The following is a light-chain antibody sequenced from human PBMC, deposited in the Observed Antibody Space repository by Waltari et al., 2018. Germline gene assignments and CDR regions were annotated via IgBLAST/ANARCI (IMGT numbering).Light chain of an antibody. CDR2: VHSDGSH. J-gene: IGLJ3*02. V-gene: IGLV4-69*01. Sequence: QLVLTQSPSASASLGASVKLTCTLSSGHSSNVIAWLQQQPEKGPRYLMKVHSDGSHSNGDEIPDRFSGSSSGAERYLTIASLQSEDEADYYCQTGGHGTWVFGGGTKLTVL. CDR3: QTGGHGTWV. CDR1: SGHSSNV.